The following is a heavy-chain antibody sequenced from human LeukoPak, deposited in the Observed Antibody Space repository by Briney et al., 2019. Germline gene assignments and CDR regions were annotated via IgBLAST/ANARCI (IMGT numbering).Heavy chain of an antibody. Sequence: SETLSLTCTVSGVSISSYYWSWIRQPAGKGLEWIGRIHASGSTNYNPSLKSRVTMSVDTSKNQFCLKLSSVTAADTAVYYCARDGERGELSLYMDYWGQGTLVTVSS. D-gene: IGHD3-16*02. CDR3: ARDGERGELSLYMDY. J-gene: IGHJ4*02. CDR1: GVSISSYY. V-gene: IGHV4-4*07. CDR2: IHASGST.